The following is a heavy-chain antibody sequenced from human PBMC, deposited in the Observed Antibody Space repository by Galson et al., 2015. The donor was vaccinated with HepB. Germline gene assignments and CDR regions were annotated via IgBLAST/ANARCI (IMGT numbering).Heavy chain of an antibody. CDR1: GFTFINYY. Sequence: SLRLSCAASGFTFINYYMSWVRQAPGKGLEWVANIKQDGSEQDYADSVKGRFTISRDNAKKSLYLEMNSLRAEDTAVYYCARDKQVGATYLDYWGQGTLVTVSS. J-gene: IGHJ4*02. D-gene: IGHD1-26*01. CDR2: IKQDGSEQ. CDR3: ARDKQVGATYLDY. V-gene: IGHV3-7*01.